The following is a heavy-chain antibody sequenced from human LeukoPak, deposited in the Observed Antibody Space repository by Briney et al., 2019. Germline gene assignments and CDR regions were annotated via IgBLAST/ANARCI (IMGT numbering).Heavy chain of an antibody. CDR2: ISSSSSYI. D-gene: IGHD2-2*01. CDR1: GFTFSSYA. Sequence: PGGSLRLSCAASGFTFSSYAMSWVRQAPGKGLEWVSSISSSSSYIYYADSVKGRFTISRDNAKNSLYLQMNSLRAEDTAVYYCARKGVYCSSTSCQIPYGMDVWGQGTTVTVSS. J-gene: IGHJ6*02. CDR3: ARKGVYCSSTSCQIPYGMDV. V-gene: IGHV3-21*01.